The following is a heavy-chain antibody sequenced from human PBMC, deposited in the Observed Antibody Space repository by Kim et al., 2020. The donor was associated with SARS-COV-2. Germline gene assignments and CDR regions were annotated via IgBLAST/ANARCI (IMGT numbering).Heavy chain of an antibody. Sequence: YAYFVKGRFTISRDHSKHTLYLQMNSLRAEDTAVYYCSKISSVYDFCSGYYFDYWGQGTLVTVSS. CDR3: SKISSVYDFCSGYYFDY. D-gene: IGHD3-3*01. V-gene: IGHV3-23*01. J-gene: IGHJ4*02.